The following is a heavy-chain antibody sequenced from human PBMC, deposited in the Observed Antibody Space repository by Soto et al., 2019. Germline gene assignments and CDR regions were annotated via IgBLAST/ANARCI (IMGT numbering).Heavy chain of an antibody. D-gene: IGHD6-13*01. CDR1: GFAFSRHA. J-gene: IGHJ4*02. V-gene: IGHV3-30-3*01. Sequence: QVQLVESGGGVVQPGRSLRLSCAASGFAFSRHALHWLRQAPGNGLEWVAVTSYDGSNTYYADSVKGRFTISRDNSKNTLYLQMSSLRTEDTAVYYCARDATIAAAGTVVDYWGQGTLVTVSS. CDR2: TSYDGSNT. CDR3: ARDATIAAAGTVVDY.